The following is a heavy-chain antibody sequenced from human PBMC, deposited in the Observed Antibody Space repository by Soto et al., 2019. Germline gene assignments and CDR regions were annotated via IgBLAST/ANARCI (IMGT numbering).Heavy chain of an antibody. CDR3: TRDSVRSPFALPTVTTGTFDY. CDR2: IRSKAYGGTT. CDR1: GFTFGDYA. V-gene: IGHV3-49*03. Sequence: GGSLRLSCTASGFTFGDYAMSWFRQAPGKGLEWVGFIRSKAYGGTTEYAASVKGRFTISRDDSKSIAYLQMNSLKTEDTAVYYCTRDSVRSPFALPTVTTGTFDYWGQGTLVTVSS. D-gene: IGHD4-4*01. J-gene: IGHJ4*02.